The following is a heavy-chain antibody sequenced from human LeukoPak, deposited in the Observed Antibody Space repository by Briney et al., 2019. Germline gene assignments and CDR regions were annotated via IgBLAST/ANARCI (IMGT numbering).Heavy chain of an antibody. CDR2: INHSGST. CDR3: ARTRGYAFDY. V-gene: IGHV4-34*01. D-gene: IGHD5-18*01. CDR1: GGSFSGYY. J-gene: IGHJ4*02. Sequence: KPSETLSLTCAVYGGSFSGYYWSWIRQPPGKGLEWSGEINHSGSTNHNPSLKSRVIISVDTSKNQFSLKLSSVTAADTAVYYCARTRGYAFDYWGQGTLVTVSS.